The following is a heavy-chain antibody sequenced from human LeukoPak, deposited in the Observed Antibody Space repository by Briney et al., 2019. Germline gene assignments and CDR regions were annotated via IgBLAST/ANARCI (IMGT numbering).Heavy chain of an antibody. CDR1: GFTFDDYA. Sequence: PEGSLRLSCAASGFTFDDYAMHWVRQAPGKGLEWVSGISWNSGSIGYTDSVKGRFTISRDNAKNSLYLQMNSLRAEDTALYYCAKDITMIDTGAFDIWGQGTMVTVSS. D-gene: IGHD3-22*01. CDR2: ISWNSGSI. J-gene: IGHJ3*02. CDR3: AKDITMIDTGAFDI. V-gene: IGHV3-9*01.